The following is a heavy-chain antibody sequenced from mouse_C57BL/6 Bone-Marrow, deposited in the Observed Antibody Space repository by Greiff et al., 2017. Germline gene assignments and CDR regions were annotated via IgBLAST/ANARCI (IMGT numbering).Heavy chain of an antibody. CDR3: AIYYYGSSYDLSMDY. Sequence: EVQLQQSGPELVKPGASVKISCKASGYSFTDYNMNWVKQSNGKSLEWIGVINPNYGTTSYNQKFKGKATLTVDQSSSTAYMQLNSLTSEDAAVYYCAIYYYGSSYDLSMDYWGQGTSVTVSS. CDR2: INPNYGTT. V-gene: IGHV1-39*01. CDR1: GYSFTDYN. J-gene: IGHJ4*01. D-gene: IGHD1-1*01.